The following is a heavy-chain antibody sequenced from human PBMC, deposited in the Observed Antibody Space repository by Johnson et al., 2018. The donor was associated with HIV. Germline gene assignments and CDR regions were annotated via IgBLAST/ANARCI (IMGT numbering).Heavy chain of an antibody. V-gene: IGHV3-66*01. D-gene: IGHD3-9*01. J-gene: IGHJ3*01. CDR3: ARAGDYDVLTGSLLRGTFDV. CDR2: IYSGGST. Sequence: VQLVESGGGLVQPGGSLRLSCAASGFTVSNYYMTWVRQSPGKGLEWVSVIYSGGSTYYADSVKGRFTISRDTSKNTLYLQMNSLRAEDTAVYYCARAGDYDVLTGSLLRGTFDVWGQGTMVTVSS. CDR1: GFTVSNYY.